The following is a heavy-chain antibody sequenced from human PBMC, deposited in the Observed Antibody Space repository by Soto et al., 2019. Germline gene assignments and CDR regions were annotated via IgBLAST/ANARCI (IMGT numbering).Heavy chain of an antibody. V-gene: IGHV1-2*02. CDR1: GYTFTGYY. D-gene: IGHD2-15*01. Sequence: ASVKVSCKASGYTFTGYYIHWVRQAPGQGLEWVGWINPNSGSTNYAQKFQGRVTMTKDTSISTTYMDLSRLRSDDTAVYYCARYCSSVSCYDEIWGQGTMVTVSS. J-gene: IGHJ3*02. CDR2: INPNSGST. CDR3: ARYCSSVSCYDEI.